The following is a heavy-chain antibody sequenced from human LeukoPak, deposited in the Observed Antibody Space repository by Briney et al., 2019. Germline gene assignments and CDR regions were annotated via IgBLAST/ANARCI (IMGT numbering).Heavy chain of an antibody. D-gene: IGHD2-2*01. Sequence: GGSLRLSCAASGFTFSSYEMSWVRQAPGKGLEWVSYISSSGSTMYYADSVKGRFTISRDNAKNSLYLQMNSLRAEDTAVYYCATNGYIVVVPAAMESINEDYWGQGTLVTVSS. CDR2: ISSSGSTM. J-gene: IGHJ4*02. CDR3: ATNGYIVVVPAAMESINEDY. CDR1: GFTFSSYE. V-gene: IGHV3-48*03.